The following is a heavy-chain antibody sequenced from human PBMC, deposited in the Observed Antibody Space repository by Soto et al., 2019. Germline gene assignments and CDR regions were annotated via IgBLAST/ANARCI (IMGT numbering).Heavy chain of an antibody. CDR3: ATAPQGLAWFDP. CDR2: FQNSERT. Sequence: QLQLQESGPGLVKPSETLSLTCSVSGVSISSSRYFWGWLRQPPGKGLEWIGSFQNSERTFHNPSLRSRVTISVDTSKNQFSLKLSSVTAADTAVYYCATAPQGLAWFDPWGQGTLVTVSS. J-gene: IGHJ5*02. V-gene: IGHV4-39*01. D-gene: IGHD3-3*02. CDR1: GVSISSSRYF.